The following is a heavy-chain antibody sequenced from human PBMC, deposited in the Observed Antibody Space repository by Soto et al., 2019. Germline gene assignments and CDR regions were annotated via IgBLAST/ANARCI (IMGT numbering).Heavy chain of an antibody. J-gene: IGHJ4*02. CDR3: ATRPGDIVVVPAVTIDY. V-gene: IGHV3-23*01. Sequence: GGSLRLSCAASGFTFSSYAMSWVRQAPGKGLEWVSAISGSGGSTYYADSVKGRFNISRDNSKNTLYLQKNNLRAEDTAVYYCATRPGDIVVVPAVTIDYWGQGTLVTVS. CDR2: ISGSGGST. D-gene: IGHD2-2*01. CDR1: GFTFSSYA.